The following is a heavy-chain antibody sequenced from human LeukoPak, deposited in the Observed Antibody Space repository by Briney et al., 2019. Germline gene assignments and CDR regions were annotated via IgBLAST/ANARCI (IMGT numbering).Heavy chain of an antibody. CDR1: GYTFTGYY. CDR3: ARDQSHFTYTAYWNY. D-gene: IGHD5-18*01. J-gene: IGHJ4*02. CDR2: INPNSGGT. Sequence: ASVEVSCKASGYTFTGYYMHWVRQAPGQGLEWMGRINPNSGGTNYAQKFQGRVTMTRDTSISTAYMELSRLRSDDTAVYYCARDQSHFTYTAYWNYWGQGTLVTVSS. V-gene: IGHV1-2*06.